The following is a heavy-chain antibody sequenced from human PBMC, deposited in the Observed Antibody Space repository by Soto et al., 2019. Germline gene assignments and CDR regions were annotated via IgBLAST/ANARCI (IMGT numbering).Heavy chain of an antibody. V-gene: IGHV4-59*08. CDR1: GGSISSYY. CDR2: IYYSGST. D-gene: IGHD3-10*01. Sequence: SETLSLTCTVSGGSISSYYWSWIRQPPGKGLEWIGYIYYSGSTNYNPSLKSRVTISVDTSKNQFSLKLSSVTAADTAVYYCARIEAAAPYGSGSYYYDAFDIWGQGTMVT. CDR3: ARIEAAAPYGSGSYYYDAFDI. J-gene: IGHJ3*02.